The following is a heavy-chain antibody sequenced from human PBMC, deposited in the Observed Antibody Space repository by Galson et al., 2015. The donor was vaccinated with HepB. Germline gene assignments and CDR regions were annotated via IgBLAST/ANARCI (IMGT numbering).Heavy chain of an antibody. CDR2: LDPEDGET. CDR3: ATDRGSGSYYQLDY. J-gene: IGHJ4*02. D-gene: IGHD1-26*01. V-gene: IGHV1-24*01. Sequence: SVKVSCKVSGYTLTELSMHWVRQAPGKGLEWMGGLDPEDGETIYAQKFQGRVTMTEDTSIDIAYMELSSLRSEDTAVYYCATDRGSGSYYQLDYWGQGTLVTVSS. CDR1: GYTLTELS.